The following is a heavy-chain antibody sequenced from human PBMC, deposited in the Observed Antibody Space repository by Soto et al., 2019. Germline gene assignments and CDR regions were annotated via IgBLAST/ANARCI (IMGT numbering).Heavy chain of an antibody. CDR2: ISSGSSDI. J-gene: IGHJ4*02. CDR3: ARDGTGEFDY. V-gene: IGHV3-48*01. CDR1: GFTFSSYS. Sequence: HPGGSLRLSCAASGFTFSSYSMNWVRQAPGKGLDWVSYISSGSSDIYYADSVKGRFTISRDNAKNSLYLHMNSLRPEDTAVYYCARDGTGEFDYWGQGTRVTVAS. D-gene: IGHD1-7*01.